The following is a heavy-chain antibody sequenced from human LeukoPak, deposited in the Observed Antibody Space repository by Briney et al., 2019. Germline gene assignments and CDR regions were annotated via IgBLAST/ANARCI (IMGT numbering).Heavy chain of an antibody. CDR2: ISRNSGSI. Sequence: GGSLRLSCAASGFTFDDYAKHWVRQAPGEGLEWVSGISRNSGSIGYADSVKGRFTISRDNAKNSLYLQMNSLRAEDTALYYCAKDTRDSSSSAYFDYWGQGTLVTVSS. V-gene: IGHV3-9*01. CDR3: AKDTRDSSSSAYFDY. J-gene: IGHJ4*02. CDR1: GFTFDDYA. D-gene: IGHD6-6*01.